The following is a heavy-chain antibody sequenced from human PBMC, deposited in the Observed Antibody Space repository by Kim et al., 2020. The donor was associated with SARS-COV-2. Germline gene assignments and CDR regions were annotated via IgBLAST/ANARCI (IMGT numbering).Heavy chain of an antibody. D-gene: IGHD3-10*01. CDR1: GFTFSSYA. J-gene: IGHJ3*02. CDR2: ISYDGSNK. Sequence: GGSLRLSCAASGFTFSSYAMHWVRQAPGKGLEWVAVISYDGSNKYYADSVKGRFTISRDNSKNTLYLQMNSLRAEDTAVYYCARDLDSRIGWIDAPLFEARTMVRGGPDIWGQGTMVTVSS. V-gene: IGHV3-30*04. CDR3: ARDLDSRIGWIDAPLFEARTMVRGGPDI.